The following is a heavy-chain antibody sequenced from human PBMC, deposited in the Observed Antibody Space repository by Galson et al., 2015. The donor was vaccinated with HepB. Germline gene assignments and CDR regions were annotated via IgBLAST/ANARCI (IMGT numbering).Heavy chain of an antibody. J-gene: IGHJ6*02. V-gene: IGHV1-69*13. CDR2: VLPIFGAS. CDR3: ATPSPGQHVEENFYYYGMDV. CDR1: GGNFSNYA. D-gene: IGHD1-1*01. Sequence: SVKVPCKASGGNFSNYAISWVRQAPGQGLEWMGGVLPIFGASNYAQKFQGRVTITADESTSTAYMELRSLRSEDTAMYYCATPSPGQHVEENFYYYGMDVWGQGTTVTVSS.